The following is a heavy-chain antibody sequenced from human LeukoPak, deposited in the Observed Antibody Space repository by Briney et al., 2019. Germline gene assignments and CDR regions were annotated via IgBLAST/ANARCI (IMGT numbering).Heavy chain of an antibody. V-gene: IGHV3-7*01. Sequence: GGSLRLSCAASGFTFSKNWMTWVRQAPGKGLEWVANMNQDGSERYYLGSVEGRFAISRDNTKNSVYLQMNSLRAEDTGVYYCAKDAPGGHYDYWGQGTPVTVSS. D-gene: IGHD2-8*02. J-gene: IGHJ4*02. CDR3: AKDAPGGHYDY. CDR1: GFTFSKNW. CDR2: MNQDGSER.